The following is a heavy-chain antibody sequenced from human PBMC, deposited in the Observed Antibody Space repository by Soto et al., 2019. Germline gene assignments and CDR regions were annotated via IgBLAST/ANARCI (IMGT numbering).Heavy chain of an antibody. D-gene: IGHD5-12*01. CDR1: GFTFSSYA. Sequence: EVQLLESGGGLVQPGGSLRLSCAASGFTFSSYAMSWVRQAPGKGLEWVSTITGSGVNRYHADSVQGRFTISRDNSKDTLYLQMNSLIAEDTAVYYCARHPSGYIGNLGYWGQGTLVTVSS. CDR2: ITGSGVNR. J-gene: IGHJ4*02. CDR3: ARHPSGYIGNLGY. V-gene: IGHV3-23*01.